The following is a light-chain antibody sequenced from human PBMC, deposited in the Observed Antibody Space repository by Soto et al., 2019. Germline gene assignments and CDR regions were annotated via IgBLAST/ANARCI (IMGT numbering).Light chain of an antibody. CDR1: SSDVGGYNY. J-gene: IGLJ2*01. CDR2: DVS. V-gene: IGLV2-14*01. CDR3: SSYTSSSLVV. Sequence: QSALTQPASVSGPPGQSITISCTGTSSDVGGYNYVSWYQQHPGKAPKLMIYDVSNRPSGVSNRFSGSKSGNTASLTISGLQAEDEADYYCSSYTSSSLVVFGGGTKVTVL.